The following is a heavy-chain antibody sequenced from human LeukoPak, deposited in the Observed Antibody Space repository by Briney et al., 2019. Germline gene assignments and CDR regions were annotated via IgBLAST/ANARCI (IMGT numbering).Heavy chain of an antibody. Sequence: GGSLRLSCAASGFTFSSYGMHWVRQAPGKGLEWVAFIRYDGSDKYYADSVKGRFTISRDDSKSTMYLQMISLRAEDTAVYFCAKAHSSSSEYFQHWGQGTLVTVSS. V-gene: IGHV3-30*02. CDR3: AKAHSSSSEYFQH. D-gene: IGHD6-6*01. CDR1: GFTFSSYG. CDR2: IRYDGSDK. J-gene: IGHJ1*01.